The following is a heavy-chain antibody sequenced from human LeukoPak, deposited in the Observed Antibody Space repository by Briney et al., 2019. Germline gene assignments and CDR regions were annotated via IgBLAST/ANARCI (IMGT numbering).Heavy chain of an antibody. CDR3: ARAEGYGAIDY. D-gene: IGHD5-12*01. J-gene: IGHJ4*02. CDR2: ISSSSSYI. Sequence: PGGSLRLSCAASGFTFSSYSMNWVRQAPGKGLEWVSSISSSSSYIYYADSVKGRFTISRDNADNSLYLQMNSLTAEDTAFYYCARAEGYGAIDYWGQGTLVTVSS. CDR1: GFTFSSYS. V-gene: IGHV3-21*01.